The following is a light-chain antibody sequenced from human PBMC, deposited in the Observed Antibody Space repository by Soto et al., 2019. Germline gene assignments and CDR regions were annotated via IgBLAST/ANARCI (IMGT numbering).Light chain of an antibody. CDR1: QGISNH. J-gene: IGKJ5*01. CDR2: AAS. CDR3: QQLNGYPIT. Sequence: IQLTQSPSSLSASVGDRVAITCRASQGISNHLAWYQQNPGKAPKLLIYAASTLQGGVPSRFSGSGSGTDFTLTISSLQPEDFATYFCQQLNGYPITFGQGTRLEIK. V-gene: IGKV1-9*01.